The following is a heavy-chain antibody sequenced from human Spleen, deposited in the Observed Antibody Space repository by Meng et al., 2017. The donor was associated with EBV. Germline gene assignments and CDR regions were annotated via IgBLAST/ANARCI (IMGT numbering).Heavy chain of an antibody. CDR1: GESFSDNY. V-gene: IGHV4-34*01. Sequence: QVQLQQLGAGLLRPSETLSLTCAVYGESFSDNYWSWIRQSPGKGLEWIGESDHTGGTNYNPSLMSRVTISVDTSKNQFSLNLNSVTAADTAVYYCARGCSSTNCNSDIDYWGQGTLVTVSS. D-gene: IGHD2-2*01. J-gene: IGHJ4*02. CDR3: ARGCSSTNCNSDIDY. CDR2: SDHTGGT.